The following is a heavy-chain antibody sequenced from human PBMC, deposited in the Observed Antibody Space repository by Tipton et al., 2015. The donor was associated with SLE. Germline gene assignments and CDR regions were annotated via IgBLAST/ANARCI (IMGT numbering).Heavy chain of an antibody. J-gene: IGHJ3*02. D-gene: IGHD3-22*01. Sequence: GSLRLSCAASGFTLSSYGMSWVRQAPGKGLEWVSAISGSGGSTYYADSVKGRFTISRDNSKNTLYLQMNSLRAEDTAVYYCAKEIDSSGYYTDDAFDIWGQGTMVTVSS. V-gene: IGHV3-23*01. CDR3: AKEIDSSGYYTDDAFDI. CDR1: GFTLSSYG. CDR2: ISGSGGST.